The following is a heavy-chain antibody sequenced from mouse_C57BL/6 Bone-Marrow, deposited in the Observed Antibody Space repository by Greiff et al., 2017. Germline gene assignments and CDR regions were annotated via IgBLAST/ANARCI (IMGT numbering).Heavy chain of an antibody. V-gene: IGHV1-15*01. D-gene: IGHD1-1*01. Sequence: VQLQQSGAELVRPGASVTLSCKASGYTFTDYEMHWVKQTPVHGLEWIGAIDPETGGTAYNQKFKGKAILTADKSSSTAYMELRSLTSEDPAVFYCTPITAVVGYWGQGTTLTVSS. J-gene: IGHJ2*01. CDR2: IDPETGGT. CDR1: GYTFTDYE. CDR3: TPITAVVGY.